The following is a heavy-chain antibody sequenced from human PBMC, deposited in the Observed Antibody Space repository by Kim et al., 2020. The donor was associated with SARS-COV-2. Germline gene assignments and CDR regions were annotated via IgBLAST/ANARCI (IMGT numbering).Heavy chain of an antibody. J-gene: IGHJ3*02. Sequence: GGSLRLSCAASGFTVSSNYMSWVRQAPGKGLEWVSVIYSGGSTYYADSVKGRFTISRDNSKNTLYLQMNSLRAEDTAVYYCARETMVRGVIIRGAFDIWGQGTMVTVSS. CDR2: IYSGGST. V-gene: IGHV3-53*01. CDR1: GFTVSSNY. D-gene: IGHD3-10*01. CDR3: ARETMVRGVIIRGAFDI.